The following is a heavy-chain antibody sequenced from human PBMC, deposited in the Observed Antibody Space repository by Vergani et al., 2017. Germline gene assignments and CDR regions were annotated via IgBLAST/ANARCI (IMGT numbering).Heavy chain of an antibody. D-gene: IGHD3-16*01. CDR3: ARGMGDCMDV. J-gene: IGHJ6*03. CDR2: SRWNVGHI. CDR1: GFTFADYT. V-gene: IGHV3-9*01. Sequence: DVQLVESGGGLVRPGKSLELSCEASGFTFADYTMHWVREAPGKGLEWVAGSRWNVGHIGYADSVKGRFTISRDDAKNSLTLQMSRLRPEETAVFYGARGMGDCMDVWGKGATVTVSS.